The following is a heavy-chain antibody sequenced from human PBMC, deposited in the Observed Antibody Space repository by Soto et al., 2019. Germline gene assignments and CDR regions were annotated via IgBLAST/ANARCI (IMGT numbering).Heavy chain of an antibody. Sequence: PSETLSLTCTVSGGSISSSSYYWGWIRQSPGKGLEWIGSIYYSGSTYYNPSLKSRVTISVDTSKNQFSLKLSSVTAADTAVYYCARPDDYGAAFDIWGQGTMVTVSS. D-gene: IGHD4-17*01. CDR2: IYYSGST. J-gene: IGHJ3*02. CDR3: ARPDDYGAAFDI. CDR1: GGSISSSSYY. V-gene: IGHV4-39*01.